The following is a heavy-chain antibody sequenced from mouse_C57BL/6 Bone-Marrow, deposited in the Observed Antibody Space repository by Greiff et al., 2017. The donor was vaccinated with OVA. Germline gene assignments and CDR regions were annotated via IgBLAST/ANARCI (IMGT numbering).Heavy chain of an antibody. CDR1: GYTFTDYE. CDR2: IDPETGGT. D-gene: IGHD1-1*01. V-gene: IGHV1-15*01. CDR3: TGQFYENAMDY. Sequence: QVQLKESGAELVRPGASVTLSCKASGYTFTDYEMHWVKQTPVHGLEWIGAIDPETGGTAYNQKFKGKAILTADKSSSTAYMELRSLTSEDSAVYYCTGQFYENAMDYWGQGTSVTVSS. J-gene: IGHJ4*01.